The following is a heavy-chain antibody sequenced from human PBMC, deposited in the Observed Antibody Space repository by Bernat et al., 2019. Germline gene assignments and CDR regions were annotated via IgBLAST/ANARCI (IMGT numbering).Heavy chain of an antibody. CDR3: ARGYRIAVAGGFDY. CDR2: IYYSGST. Sequence: QLQLQESGPGLVKPSETLSLTCTVSGGSISSSSYYWGWIRQPPGKGLEWIGSIYYSGSTYYNPSLKSRVTISVDTSKNQFSLKLSSVTAADTAVYHCARGYRIAVAGGFDYWGQGTLVTVSS. D-gene: IGHD6-19*01. V-gene: IGHV4-39*01. CDR1: GGSISSSSYY. J-gene: IGHJ4*02.